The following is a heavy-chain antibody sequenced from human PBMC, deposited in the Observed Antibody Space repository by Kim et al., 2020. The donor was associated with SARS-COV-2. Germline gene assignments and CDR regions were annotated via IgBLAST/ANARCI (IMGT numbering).Heavy chain of an antibody. V-gene: IGHV3-73*01. CDR2: IRSKAYSYAT. J-gene: IGHJ3*02. D-gene: IGHD1-1*01. CDR1: GITFSGSA. Sequence: GGSLRLSCAASGITFSGSAMHRVRPASGKGREWVGRIRSKAYSYATAYAASVKGRFTISRDDSKNTAYLQMSSLKTEDTAVNYCARVPGKTLAVWDAFDIWGLATMVPTSS. CDR3: ARVPGKTLAVWDAFDI.